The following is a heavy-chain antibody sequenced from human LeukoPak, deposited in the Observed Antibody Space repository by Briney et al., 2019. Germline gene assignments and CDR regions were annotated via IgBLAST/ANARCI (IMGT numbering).Heavy chain of an antibody. J-gene: IGHJ6*03. CDR2: ISAYNGNT. Sequence: ASVKVSCKASGYTFTSYGISWVRQAPGQGLEWMGWISAYNGNTDYAQKLQGRVTMTRNTSISTAYMELSSLRSEDTAVYYCARDSITMVRGVIVDYYYYYYMDVWGKGTTVTISS. V-gene: IGHV1-18*01. CDR3: ARDSITMVRGVIVDYYYYYYMDV. CDR1: GYTFTSYG. D-gene: IGHD3-10*01.